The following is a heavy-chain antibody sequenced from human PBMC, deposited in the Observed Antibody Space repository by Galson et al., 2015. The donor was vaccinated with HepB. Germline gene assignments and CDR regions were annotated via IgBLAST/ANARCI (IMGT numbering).Heavy chain of an antibody. CDR3: AREVPAAISVYYFDY. CDR1: GFTFSRYW. V-gene: IGHV3-74*01. D-gene: IGHD2-2*01. CDR2: INSDGSSSST. Sequence: SLRLSCAASGFTFSRYWMHWVRQAPGKGLVWVSRINSDGSSSSTSYADSVKGRFTISRDNAKNTLYLQMNSLRAEDTAVYYCAREVPAAISVYYFDYWGQGTLVTVSS. J-gene: IGHJ4*02.